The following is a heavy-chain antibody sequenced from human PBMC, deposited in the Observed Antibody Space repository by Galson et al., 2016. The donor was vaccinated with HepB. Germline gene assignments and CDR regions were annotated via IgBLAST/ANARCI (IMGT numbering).Heavy chain of an antibody. V-gene: IGHV4-59*13. CDR3: ASPYGDYDDDAFDI. J-gene: IGHJ3*02. Sequence: SETLSLTCTVSGGSITTYYWSWIRQPPGKGLEWIAYIYYSGDTNYNPSLKSRVTISVDTSKNQFSLKLTSVTAADTAVYYCASPYGDYDDDAFDIWGQGTMVTVSS. D-gene: IGHD4-17*01. CDR2: IYYSGDT. CDR1: GGSITTYY.